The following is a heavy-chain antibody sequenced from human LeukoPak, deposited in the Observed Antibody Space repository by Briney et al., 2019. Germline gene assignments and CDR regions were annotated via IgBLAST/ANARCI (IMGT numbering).Heavy chain of an antibody. Sequence: GASVTVSCKASGYTFTGYYMHWVRQAPGQGLEWMGWINPNSGGTNYAQKFQGRVTITRDTSISTAYMELSRLRSDDTPVYYCARETSLYSSGWSCAYWGQGTLVTVSS. J-gene: IGHJ4*02. V-gene: IGHV1-2*02. CDR1: GYTFTGYY. CDR3: ARETSLYSSGWSCAY. CDR2: INPNSGGT. D-gene: IGHD6-19*01.